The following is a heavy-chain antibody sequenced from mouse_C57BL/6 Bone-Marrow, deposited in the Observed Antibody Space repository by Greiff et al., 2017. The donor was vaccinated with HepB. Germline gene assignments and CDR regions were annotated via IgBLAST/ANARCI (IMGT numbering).Heavy chain of an antibody. J-gene: IGHJ1*03. CDR1: GFTFTSYW. Sequence: QVQLQQPGAELVKPGASVKLSCTASGFTFTSYWMQWVKQRPGQGLEWIGEIDPSDSYTNYNQKFKGKATLTVDTSSSTAYMQLSSLTSEDSAVYYCATYYGSPWYFDVWGTGTTVTVAS. D-gene: IGHD1-1*01. CDR2: IDPSDSYT. V-gene: IGHV1-50*01. CDR3: ATYYGSPWYFDV.